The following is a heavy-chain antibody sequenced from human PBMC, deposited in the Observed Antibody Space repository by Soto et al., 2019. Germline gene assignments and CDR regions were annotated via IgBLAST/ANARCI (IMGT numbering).Heavy chain of an antibody. Sequence: EVQLLESGGDLLQPGGSLRLSCAASGFTFSNNAMTWVRQAPGKGLEWVSVITNTGGDSLCADSVKGRFTISRDNFKNTLYLQMNSLRAEDTAIYYCARASGESYPGSRVFDSWGQGTRVTVSS. J-gene: IGHJ4*02. CDR2: ITNTGGDS. V-gene: IGHV3-23*01. CDR1: GFTFSNNA. CDR3: ARASGESYPGSRVFDS. D-gene: IGHD3-10*01.